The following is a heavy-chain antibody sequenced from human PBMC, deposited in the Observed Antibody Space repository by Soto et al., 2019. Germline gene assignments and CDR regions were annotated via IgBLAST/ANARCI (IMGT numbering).Heavy chain of an antibody. J-gene: IGHJ4*02. Sequence: PGGSLRLACAASGFTFSDYYMSWIRQAPGKGLEWVSYISSSGSTIYYADSVKGRFTISRDNAKNSLYMQMNSLRAEDTAVYYCARVDSSSRKGTDYWGQGTLVTVSS. CDR2: ISSSGSTI. V-gene: IGHV3-11*01. D-gene: IGHD6-13*01. CDR3: ARVDSSSRKGTDY. CDR1: GFTFSDYY.